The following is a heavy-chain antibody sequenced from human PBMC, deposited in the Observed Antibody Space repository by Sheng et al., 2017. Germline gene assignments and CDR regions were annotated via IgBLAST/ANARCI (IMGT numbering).Heavy chain of an antibody. CDR1: GFAFGTFE. Sequence: EVQLVESGGGLVQPGGSLRLSCAASGFAFGTFEMNWVRQAPGKGLEWVSYISASGDAMSYANSVRGRFTVSRGNAKNSLYLQMNSLRGEDTAVYYCARDRDFGGEIYWGQGTLVTVSS. D-gene: IGHD2-21*01. V-gene: IGHV3-48*03. CDR3: ARDRDFGGEIY. J-gene: IGHJ4*02. CDR2: ISASGDAM.